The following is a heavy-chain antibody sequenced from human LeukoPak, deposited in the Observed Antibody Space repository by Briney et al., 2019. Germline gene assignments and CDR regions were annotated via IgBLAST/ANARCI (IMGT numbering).Heavy chain of an antibody. Sequence: GGSLRLSCAASGFTFSSYEMNWVRQAPGKGLEWVSYISCSGSTIYYADSVKGRFTISRDNAKNSLYLQMNSLRAEDTAVYYCARAPGVRYYDILTGYSHYMDVWGKGTTVTISS. V-gene: IGHV3-48*03. CDR3: ARAPGVRYYDILTGYSHYMDV. J-gene: IGHJ6*03. CDR1: GFTFSSYE. CDR2: ISCSGSTI. D-gene: IGHD3-9*01.